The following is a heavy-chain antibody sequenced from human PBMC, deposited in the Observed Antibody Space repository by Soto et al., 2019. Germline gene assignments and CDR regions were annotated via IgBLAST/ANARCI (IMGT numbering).Heavy chain of an antibody. D-gene: IGHD6-13*01. CDR2: ISYDGSNK. V-gene: IGHV3-30-3*01. J-gene: IGHJ5*02. CDR1: GFTFSSYA. CDR3: ARHPERIAEIGWFDP. Sequence: GGSLRLSCAASGFTFSSYAMHWVCQAPGKGLEWVAVISYDGSNKYYADSVKGRFTISRDNAKNSLYLQMNSLRAEDTAVYYCARHPERIAEIGWFDPWGQGTLVTVSS.